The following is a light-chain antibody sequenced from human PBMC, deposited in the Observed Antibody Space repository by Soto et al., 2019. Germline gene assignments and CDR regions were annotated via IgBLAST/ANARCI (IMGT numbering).Light chain of an antibody. CDR3: QHYYSYPPVT. CDR2: AAS. J-gene: IGKJ4*01. CDR1: QGISSY. Sequence: AIRMTQSPSSLSASTGDRVTITCRASQGISSYLAWYQQKPGKAPKLLIYAASTLQSGVPSRFSGSGSGTDFTLTISCLQSEDFATYYCQHYYSYPPVTFGGGTKVEIK. V-gene: IGKV1-8*01.